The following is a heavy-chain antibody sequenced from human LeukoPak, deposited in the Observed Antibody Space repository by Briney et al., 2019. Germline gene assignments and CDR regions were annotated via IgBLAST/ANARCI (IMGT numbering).Heavy chain of an antibody. CDR2: ISYDGSNK. J-gene: IGHJ4*02. CDR3: ARDEWELLEAHFDY. V-gene: IGHV3-30*03. CDR1: GFTFSSYG. Sequence: GGSLRLSCAASGFTFSSYGMHWVRQAPGKGLEWVAVISYDGSNKYYADSVKGRFTISRDNSKNMVYLQMNNLRPEDTAVYYCARDEWELLEAHFDYWGQGTLVTVSS. D-gene: IGHD1-26*01.